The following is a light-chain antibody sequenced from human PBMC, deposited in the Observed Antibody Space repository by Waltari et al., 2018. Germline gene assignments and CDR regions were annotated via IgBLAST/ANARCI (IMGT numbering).Light chain of an antibody. J-gene: IGKJ2*01. CDR2: KVS. CDR1: QSLVHSDGNTY. CDR3: MQGTHWPYT. V-gene: IGKV2-30*02. Sequence: DVVMTQSPLSLPVTLGQPASISCMSSQSLVHSDGNTYLVWFHQRPGQSPRRLVYKVSDRESGVPDRFSGSGSDTDFTLKISRVEADDVGVYYCMQGTHWPYTFGQGTRLDIK.